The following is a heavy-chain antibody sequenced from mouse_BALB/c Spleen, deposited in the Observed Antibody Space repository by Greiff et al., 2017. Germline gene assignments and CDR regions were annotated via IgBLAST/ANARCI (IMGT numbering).Heavy chain of an antibody. CDR3: ARHEDGSSYRY. D-gene: IGHD1-1*01. J-gene: IGHJ2*01. Sequence: EVKVVESGGDLVKPGGSLKLSCAASGFTFSSYGMSWVRQTPDKRLEWVATISSGGSYTYYPDSVKGRFTISRDNAKNTLYLQMSSLKSEDTAMYYCARHEDGSSYRYWGQGTTLTVSS. CDR1: GFTFSSYG. V-gene: IGHV5-6*01. CDR2: ISSGGSYT.